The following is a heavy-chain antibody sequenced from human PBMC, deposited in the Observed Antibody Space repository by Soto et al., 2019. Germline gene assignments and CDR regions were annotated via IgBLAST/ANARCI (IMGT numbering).Heavy chain of an antibody. D-gene: IGHD6-13*01. CDR2: IIPILGIA. CDR1: GGTFSSYT. V-gene: IGHV1-69*02. Sequence: QVQLVQSGAEVKKPGSSVKVSCKASGGTFSSYTISWVRQAPGQGLEWMGRIIPILGIANYAQKFQGRVTITADKSTSTAYMELSSLRSEDTAVYYCARGIAAAGNWFDPWGQGTLVTVSS. CDR3: ARGIAAAGNWFDP. J-gene: IGHJ5*02.